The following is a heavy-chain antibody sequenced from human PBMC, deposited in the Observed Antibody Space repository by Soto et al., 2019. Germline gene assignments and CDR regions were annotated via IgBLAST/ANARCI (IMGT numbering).Heavy chain of an antibody. CDR1: GGSISSSIYY. CDR3: ARQFLWELRPDAFDI. Sequence: SETLSLTCTVSGGSISSSIYYWGWIRQPPGKGLEWIGSIYYSGSTYYNPSLKSRVTISVDTSKNQFSLKLSSVTAADTAVYYCARQFLWELRPDAFDIWGQGTMVTV. CDR2: IYYSGST. J-gene: IGHJ3*02. V-gene: IGHV4-39*01. D-gene: IGHD1-26*01.